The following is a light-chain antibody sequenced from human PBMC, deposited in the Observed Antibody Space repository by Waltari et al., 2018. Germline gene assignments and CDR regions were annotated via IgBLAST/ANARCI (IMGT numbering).Light chain of an antibody. CDR3: QSADADIVA. CDR2: RDN. J-gene: IGLJ2*01. CDR1: ALPMQY. V-gene: IGLV3-25*03. Sequence: SFELTQPASVSVSPGQTARITCSGRALPMQYTYWYQQQSGQAPMLVMFRDNERPSGIPERFAGSRSETTATLTISGVQAEDEAHYFCQSADADIVAFGAGTRLTV.